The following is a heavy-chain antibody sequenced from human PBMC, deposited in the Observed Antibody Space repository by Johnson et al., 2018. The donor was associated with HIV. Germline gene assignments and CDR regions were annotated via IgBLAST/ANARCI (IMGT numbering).Heavy chain of an antibody. D-gene: IGHD3-10*01. Sequence: QVQVVESGGGVVQPGRSLRLSCAASGFSFSDYGIHWVRQAPGKGLEWVAVISYDGDDKHYGDSVEGRFTIYRDNSKTTLYLQMNSLRPEDTAVYFCAKDAGSGSSWEFAFDIWGQGTKVTVSS. CDR2: ISYDGDDK. CDR1: GFSFSDYG. CDR3: AKDAGSGSSWEFAFDI. J-gene: IGHJ3*02. V-gene: IGHV3-30*18.